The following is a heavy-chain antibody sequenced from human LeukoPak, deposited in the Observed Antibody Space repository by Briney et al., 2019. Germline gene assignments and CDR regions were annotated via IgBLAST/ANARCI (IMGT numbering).Heavy chain of an antibody. Sequence: SVKVSCKASGGTFSNYDISWVRQAPGQGLEWMGGIIPIFGTANYAQKFQGRVTITADESTSTAYMELSSLRSEDTAVYYCASSVPHGAPVWGKGTTVTISS. D-gene: IGHD3-16*01. CDR3: ASSVPHGAPV. J-gene: IGHJ6*04. CDR1: GGTFSNYD. V-gene: IGHV1-69*13. CDR2: IIPIFGTA.